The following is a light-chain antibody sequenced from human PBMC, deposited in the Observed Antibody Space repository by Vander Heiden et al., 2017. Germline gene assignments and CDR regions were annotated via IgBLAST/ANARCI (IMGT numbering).Light chain of an antibody. CDR2: DVS. Sequence: QSALPQPASVSGSPGQSITISCTGTSSDVGGYNYVSWYQQRPGKAPELMIYDVSTRPSGVSNRFSGSKSGNTASLTISGLQAEDEADYYCSAYTSSHTLVFGGGTKLT. CDR3: SAYTSSHTLV. J-gene: IGLJ3*02. CDR1: SSDVGGYNY. V-gene: IGLV2-14*03.